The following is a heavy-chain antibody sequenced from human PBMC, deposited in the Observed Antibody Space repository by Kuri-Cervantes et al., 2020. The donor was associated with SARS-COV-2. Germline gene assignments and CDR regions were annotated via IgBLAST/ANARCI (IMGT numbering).Heavy chain of an antibody. J-gene: IGHJ4*02. CDR1: GFSFSNYA. CDR2: ISYDGGYE. Sequence: SLKISCAASGFSFSNYAMHWVRQAPGKGLEWVAIISYDGGYENYADSVQGRFTISRDNDKHTLYLQVNSVKTEDTAVYYCARDPYVGSGYYLLDFWGQGTLVTVSS. D-gene: IGHD3-22*01. V-gene: IGHV3-30*03. CDR3: ARDPYVGSGYYLLDF.